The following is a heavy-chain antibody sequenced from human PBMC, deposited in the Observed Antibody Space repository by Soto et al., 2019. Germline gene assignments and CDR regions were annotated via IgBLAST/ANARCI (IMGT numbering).Heavy chain of an antibody. Sequence: QLQLQESGPGLVKPSETLSLTCTVSGGSITSSSYYWGWIRQPPGKGLEWIGSIYYSGNTYYTPSLKRRFTISVDTSKNQFSLKLSSVTAVDTAVYYCAREGGRYCSGGSCQVDFWGQGTLVTVSS. D-gene: IGHD2-15*01. CDR3: AREGGRYCSGGSCQVDF. V-gene: IGHV4-39*02. J-gene: IGHJ4*02. CDR1: GGSITSSSYY. CDR2: IYYSGNT.